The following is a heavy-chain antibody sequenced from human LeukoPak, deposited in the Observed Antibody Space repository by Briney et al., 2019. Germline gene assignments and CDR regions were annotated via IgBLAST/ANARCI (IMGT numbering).Heavy chain of an antibody. CDR2: IRSKANSYAT. CDR1: GFTFSGYA. V-gene: IGHV3-73*01. J-gene: IGHJ4*02. CDR3: TRHIAAAGKDLDY. Sequence: GGSLRLSCAASGFTFSGYAMHWVRQASGKGLEWVGRIRSKANSYATAYAASVKGRFPISRDDSKNTAYLQMNSLKTEDTAVYYCTRHIAAAGKDLDYWGQGTLVTVSS. D-gene: IGHD6-13*01.